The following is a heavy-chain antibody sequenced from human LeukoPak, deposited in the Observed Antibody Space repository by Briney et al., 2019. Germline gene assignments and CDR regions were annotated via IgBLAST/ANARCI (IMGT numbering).Heavy chain of an antibody. V-gene: IGHV3-7*01. CDR3: TGVDYY. J-gene: IGHJ4*02. CDR2: INEAGSGK. Sequence: GGSLRLSCAASGFTFTNYEMSWVRQAPGKGLEWVANINEAGSGKYYVDSVKGRFTISRDNAKNSLYLQMNSLRVEDTAIYYCTGVDYYWGQGIPVTVSS. CDR1: GFTFTNYE.